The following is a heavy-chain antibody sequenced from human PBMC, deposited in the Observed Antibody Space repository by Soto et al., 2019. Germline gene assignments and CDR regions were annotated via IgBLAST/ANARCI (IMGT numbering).Heavy chain of an antibody. CDR1: GGSISSGGYS. J-gene: IGHJ4*02. CDR2: IYHSGST. Sequence: QLQLQESGSGLVKPSQTLSLTCAVSGGSISSGGYSWSWIRQPPGKGLEWIGYIYHSGSTYYNPHFKSRVTISVDRSKNQFPLKLRSVTAADTAVYYCAAGAIFGVVPLDYWGQGTLVTVSS. D-gene: IGHD3-3*01. CDR3: AAGAIFGVVPLDY. V-gene: IGHV4-30-2*01.